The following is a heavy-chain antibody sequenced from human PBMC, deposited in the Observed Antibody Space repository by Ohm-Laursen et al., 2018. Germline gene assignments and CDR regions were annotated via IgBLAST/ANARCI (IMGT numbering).Heavy chain of an antibody. J-gene: IGHJ4*02. D-gene: IGHD3-3*01. CDR2: ISSDGSTK. CDR3: AKESLYYDFDY. Sequence: SLRLSCAAPGFIISSYGMHWVRLAPGKGLEWVAVISSDGSTKYSADSVRGRFAISRDNSKNTLYLQMNSLGDEDTAVYYCAKESLYYDFDYWGQGTLVTVSS. CDR1: GFIISSYG. V-gene: IGHV3-30*18.